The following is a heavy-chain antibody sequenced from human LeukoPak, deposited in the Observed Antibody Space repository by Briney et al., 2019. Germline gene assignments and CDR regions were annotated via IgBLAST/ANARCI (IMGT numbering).Heavy chain of an antibody. D-gene: IGHD3-22*01. V-gene: IGHV3-9*01. J-gene: IGHJ4*02. CDR2: ISWNSGSI. CDR1: GFTFDDYA. CDR3: ARDGVYDSSGYYYKIKFDY. Sequence: GGSLRLSCAASGFTFDDYAMHWVRQAPGKGLEWVSGISWNSGSIGYADSVKGRFTISRDNAKNSLYLQMNSLRAEDTAVYYCARDGVYDSSGYYYKIKFDYWGQGTLVTVSS.